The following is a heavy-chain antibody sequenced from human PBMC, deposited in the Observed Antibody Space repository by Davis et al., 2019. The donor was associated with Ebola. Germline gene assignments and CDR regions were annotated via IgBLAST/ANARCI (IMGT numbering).Heavy chain of an antibody. CDR3: ARGGYCSGGSCYYFDY. CDR2: INPNSGGT. V-gene: IGHV1-2*06. D-gene: IGHD2-15*01. J-gene: IGHJ4*02. CDR1: GYTFTGYY. Sequence: ASVKVSCMASGYTFTGYYIHWVRQPPGQGLAWMGRINPNSGGTNYAQKFQGRVTMTRDTSISTAYMELSRLRSDDTAVYYCARGGYCSGGSCYYFDYWGQGTLVTVSS.